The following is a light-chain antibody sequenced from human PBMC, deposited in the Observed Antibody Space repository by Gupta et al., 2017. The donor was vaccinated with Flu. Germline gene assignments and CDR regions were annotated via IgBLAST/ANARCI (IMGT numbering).Light chain of an antibody. CDR2: EDN. V-gene: IGLV6-57*01. Sequence: NFMMTQPHSVSESPGKTVTISCTRSSGSLAIKYVQWYQQRPCSSPTAVVYEDNKRPYGVPYRFSRSIDSSSNSASLSISGLKTEDEADYCCQSYDSSIWVFGGGTKLSVL. CDR3: QSYDSSIWV. J-gene: IGLJ3*02. CDR1: SGSLAIKY.